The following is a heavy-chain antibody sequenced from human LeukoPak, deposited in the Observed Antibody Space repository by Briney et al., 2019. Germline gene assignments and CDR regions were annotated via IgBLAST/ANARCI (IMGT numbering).Heavy chain of an antibody. V-gene: IGHV1-18*01. Sequence: ASVKVSCKASGYTFTSYGISWVRQAPGQGLEWMGWISAYNGNTNYAQKLQGRVTMTTETSTSTAYMELRSLRSDDTAVYYCARVRSYSSGWSLGFYWGQGTLVTVSS. CDR1: GYTFTSYG. J-gene: IGHJ4*02. D-gene: IGHD6-19*01. CDR3: ARVRSYSSGWSLGFY. CDR2: ISAYNGNT.